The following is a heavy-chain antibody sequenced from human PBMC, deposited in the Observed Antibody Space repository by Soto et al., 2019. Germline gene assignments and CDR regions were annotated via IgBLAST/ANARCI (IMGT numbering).Heavy chain of an antibody. CDR2: IVPLFRTT. D-gene: IGHD2-21*02. J-gene: IGHJ4*02. Sequence: QVQLVQSGAEAKKPGSSVKVSCKTSGGTFSSYAISWVRQAPGQGLEWMGGIVPLFRTTNYAQKFQGRLTVTNDTSTTTVYMELSSLTSEDTAVYWCARELYSCGGDCPYYMDYWGQGTLVTVSS. V-gene: IGHV1-69*06. CDR3: ARELYSCGGDCPYYMDY. CDR1: GGTFSSYA.